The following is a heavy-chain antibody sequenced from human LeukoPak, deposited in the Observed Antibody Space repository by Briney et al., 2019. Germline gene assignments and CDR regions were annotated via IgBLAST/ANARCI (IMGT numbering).Heavy chain of an antibody. CDR3: ARDPYSGSYGNYYYYFMDV. CDR2: ISSSSRYI. Sequence: GGSLRLSCAASGFTFSSYSMTWVRQAPGKGLEWVSSISSSSRYIYYADSMKGRFTISRDNAKNSLYLQMNSLRAEDTAVYYCARDPYSGSYGNYYYYFMDVWGKGTTVTISS. V-gene: IGHV3-21*01. D-gene: IGHD1-26*01. CDR1: GFTFSSYS. J-gene: IGHJ6*03.